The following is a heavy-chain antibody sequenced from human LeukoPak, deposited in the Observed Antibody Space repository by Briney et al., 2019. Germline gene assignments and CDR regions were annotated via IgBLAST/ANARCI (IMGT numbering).Heavy chain of an antibody. V-gene: IGHV3-48*04. CDR3: ASAGYCSSTSCYAYFDY. D-gene: IGHD2-2*01. J-gene: IGHJ4*02. CDR1: GFTFSSYS. CDR2: ISSSSTI. Sequence: GGSLRLSCAASGFTFSSYSMNWVRQAPGKGLEWVSYISSSSTIYYADSVKGRFTISRDNAKNSLYLQMNSLRAEDTAVYYCASAGYCSSTSCYAYFDYWGQGTLVTVSS.